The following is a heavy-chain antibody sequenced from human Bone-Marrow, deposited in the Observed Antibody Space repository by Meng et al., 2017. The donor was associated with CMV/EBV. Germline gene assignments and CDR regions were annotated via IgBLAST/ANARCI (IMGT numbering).Heavy chain of an antibody. CDR1: GGSFSGYY. V-gene: IGHV4-34*01. CDR3: ARGGGYCSGTSCYNDY. Sequence: SETLSLTCAVYGGSFSGYYWTWIRQPPRKGLKWIGEIDHSGSTNYNPSLKSRVTISVDTSKSQFSLRLSSVTAADTAIYYCARGGGYCSGTSCYNDYWGQGMLVTVSS. D-gene: IGHD2-2*02. J-gene: IGHJ4*02. CDR2: IDHSGST.